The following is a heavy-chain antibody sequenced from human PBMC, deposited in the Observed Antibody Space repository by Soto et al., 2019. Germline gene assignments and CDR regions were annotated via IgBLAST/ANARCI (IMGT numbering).Heavy chain of an antibody. V-gene: IGHV4-59*01. CDR2: VHYSGTT. J-gene: IGHJ5*02. CDR3: ARGKIIGP. CDR1: GVSISTYY. Sequence: PETLSLTCTVSGVSISTYYWTWIRQPPGKGLEWIGYVHYSGTTNYNPSLKSRVTMSVDTSKNQFSLKLRSVTAADTAVYYCARGKIIGPWGQGTLVTVSS. D-gene: IGHD3-3*01.